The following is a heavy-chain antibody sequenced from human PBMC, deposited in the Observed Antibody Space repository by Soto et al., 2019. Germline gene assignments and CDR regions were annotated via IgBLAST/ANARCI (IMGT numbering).Heavy chain of an antibody. CDR3: AHRLRIPADKEYAFDI. J-gene: IGHJ3*02. D-gene: IGHD2-2*01. Sequence: QITLKESAPTLVKPTQTLTLTCTFSGFSLSTSGVGVCWIRQPPGKALEWLALIYWDDDKRYSPSLKSRLTITTDTSKNQVVLTMTKMDPVDTATYYCAHRLRIPADKEYAFDIWCQGTMVTVSS. V-gene: IGHV2-5*02. CDR2: IYWDDDK. CDR1: GFSLSTSGVG.